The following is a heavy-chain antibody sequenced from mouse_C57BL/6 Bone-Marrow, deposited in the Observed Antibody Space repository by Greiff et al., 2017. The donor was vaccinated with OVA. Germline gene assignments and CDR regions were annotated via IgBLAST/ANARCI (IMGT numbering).Heavy chain of an antibody. CDR1: GYAFTNYL. CDR2: INPGSGGT. J-gene: IGHJ3*01. Sequence: QVQLQQSGAELVRPGTSVKVSCKASGYAFTNYLIEWVKQRPGQGLEWIGVINPGSGGTNYNEKFKGKATLTADKSSSTAYMQLSSLTSEDSAVYFCAREGSTVVATPAYWGQGTLVTVSA. V-gene: IGHV1-54*01. D-gene: IGHD1-1*01. CDR3: AREGSTVVATPAY.